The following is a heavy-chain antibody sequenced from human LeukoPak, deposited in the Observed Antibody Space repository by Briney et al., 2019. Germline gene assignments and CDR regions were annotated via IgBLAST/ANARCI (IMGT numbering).Heavy chain of an antibody. V-gene: IGHV3-23*01. J-gene: IGHJ5*02. CDR3: ARSPTAINGYFDP. CDR2: ISGSGGST. D-gene: IGHD2-2*01. Sequence: GGSLRLSCAASGFTFGSYAMSWVRQAPGKGLEWVSAISGSGGSTYYADSVEGRFTISRDNSKNTLYLQMNSLRAEDTAVYYCARSPTAINGYFDPWGQGTLVTVSS. CDR1: GFTFGSYA.